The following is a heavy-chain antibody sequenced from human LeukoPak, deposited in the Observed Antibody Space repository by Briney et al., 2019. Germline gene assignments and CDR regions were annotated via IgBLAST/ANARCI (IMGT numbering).Heavy chain of an antibody. CDR3: TRVPYSSGWYDYFDY. Sequence: GGSLRLSCTASGFTFGDYAMSWVRQASGKGLEWVGFIRSKAYGGTTEYAASVKGRFTISRDDSKSIAYLQMNSLKTEDTAVDYCTRVPYSSGWYDYFDYWGQGTPVTVSS. CDR2: IRSKAYGGTT. CDR1: GFTFGDYA. D-gene: IGHD6-19*01. V-gene: IGHV3-49*04. J-gene: IGHJ4*02.